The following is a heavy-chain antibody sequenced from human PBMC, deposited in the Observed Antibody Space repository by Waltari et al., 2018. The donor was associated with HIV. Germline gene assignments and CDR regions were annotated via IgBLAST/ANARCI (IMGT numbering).Heavy chain of an antibody. J-gene: IGHJ6*02. CDR3: ARDPAAGRVNGLYYYGLDV. Sequence: EVQLVESGGGSVQTGRSLGLACAASGFLVSRNHMSWVRQAPGKGLEWVSVIYSDGSTNYADSVKGRFTISREKSTNALYLQMSSLKVEDTAVYYCARDPAAGRVNGLYYYGLDVWGRGTTVTVSS. CDR1: GFLVSRNH. CDR2: IYSDGST. D-gene: IGHD2-8*01. V-gene: IGHV3-66*01.